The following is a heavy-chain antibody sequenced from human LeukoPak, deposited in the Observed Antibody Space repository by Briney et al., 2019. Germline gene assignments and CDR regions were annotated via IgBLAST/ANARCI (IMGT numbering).Heavy chain of an antibody. CDR2: INWNGGST. V-gene: IGHV3-20*04. Sequence: GGSLRLSCAASGFTFDDYGMSWVRQAPGKGLEWVSGINWNGGSTGYADSVKGRFTISRDNAKNSLYLQMNSLRAEDTALYYCARDRRDRITGTPYMDVWGKGTTVTVSS. J-gene: IGHJ6*03. D-gene: IGHD1-20*01. CDR3: ARDRRDRITGTPYMDV. CDR1: GFTFDDYG.